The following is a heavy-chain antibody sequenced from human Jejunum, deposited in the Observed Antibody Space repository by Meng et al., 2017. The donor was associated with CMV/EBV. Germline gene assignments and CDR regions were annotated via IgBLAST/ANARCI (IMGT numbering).Heavy chain of an antibody. J-gene: IGHJ3*02. CDR1: GFTFSSYA. CDR2: ISGSGGST. D-gene: IGHD1-1*01. Sequence: GFTFSSYAMGWVRQAPGKGLEWVSGISGSGGSTYYADSVKGRFTISRDNSENTLYLQMNSLRAEDTAIYYCAKDIVNWNDGIDAFDIWGQGTMVTVSS. V-gene: IGHV3-23*01. CDR3: AKDIVNWNDGIDAFDI.